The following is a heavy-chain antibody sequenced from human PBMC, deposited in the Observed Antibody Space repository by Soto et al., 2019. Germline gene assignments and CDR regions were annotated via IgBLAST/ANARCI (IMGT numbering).Heavy chain of an antibody. CDR2: IYYSGST. D-gene: IGHD2-2*01. J-gene: IGHJ6*02. CDR1: GGSISSGGYY. CDR3: AVRGCSSTNCYEDYYYYGMDV. Sequence: ASETLSLTCTVSGGSISSGGYYWSWIRQHPGKGLEWIGYIYYSGSTYYNPSLKSRVTISVDTSKNQFSLKLSSVTAADTAVYYCAVRGCSSTNCYEDYYYYGMDVWGQGTTVTVSS. V-gene: IGHV4-31*03.